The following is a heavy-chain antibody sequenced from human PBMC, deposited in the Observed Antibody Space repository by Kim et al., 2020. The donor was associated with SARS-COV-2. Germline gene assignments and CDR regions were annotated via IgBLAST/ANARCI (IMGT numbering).Heavy chain of an antibody. CDR1: GGTFSSYA. J-gene: IGHJ4*02. Sequence: SVKVSCKASGGTFSSYAISWVRQAPGQGLEWMGRIIPILGIANYAQKFQGRVTITADKSTSTAYMELSSLRSEDTAVYYCARDGITMIVVAPHFDYWGQGTLVTVSS. CDR2: IIPILGIA. CDR3: ARDGITMIVVAPHFDY. D-gene: IGHD3-22*01. V-gene: IGHV1-69*04.